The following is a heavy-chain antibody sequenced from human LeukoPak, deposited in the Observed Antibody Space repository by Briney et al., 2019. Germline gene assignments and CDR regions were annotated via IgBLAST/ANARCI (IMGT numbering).Heavy chain of an antibody. CDR1: GYTFTGYY. CDR3: ARERPVYYYDSSGYYGSDAFDI. V-gene: IGHV1-46*01. J-gene: IGHJ3*02. CDR2: INPSGGST. D-gene: IGHD3-22*01. Sequence: ASVKVSCKASGYTFTGYYMHWVRQAPGQGLEWMRIINPSGGSTSYAQKFQGRVTMTRDTSTSTVYMELSSLRSEDTAVYYCARERPVYYYDSSGYYGSDAFDIWGQGTMVTVSS.